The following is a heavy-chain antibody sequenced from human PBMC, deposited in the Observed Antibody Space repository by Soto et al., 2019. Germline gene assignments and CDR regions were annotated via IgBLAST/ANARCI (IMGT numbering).Heavy chain of an antibody. Sequence: EVQLVESGGGLVQPGGSLRLSCAASGFTFSSYSMNWVRQAPGKGLEWVSYISSSSSTIYYADSVKGRFTISRDNAKNSLYLQMNSLRDEDTAVYYCARESSIYYDGSGYYDAFDIWGQGTMVTVSS. J-gene: IGHJ3*02. D-gene: IGHD3-22*01. V-gene: IGHV3-48*02. CDR3: ARESSIYYDGSGYYDAFDI. CDR1: GFTFSSYS. CDR2: ISSSSSTI.